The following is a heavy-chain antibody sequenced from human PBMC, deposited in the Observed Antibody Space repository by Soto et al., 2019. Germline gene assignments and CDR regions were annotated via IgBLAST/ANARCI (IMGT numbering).Heavy chain of an antibody. D-gene: IGHD3-16*01. CDR3: ARDLGGAIDY. CDR2: ISYDGYNK. Sequence: QVQLVESGGGVVQPGRSLRLSCAASGFTFSSYAMHWVRQAPGKGLEWVAVISYDGYNKYYADSVKGRFTISRDNSKNTLYLQMNSLRAEDTAVYYCARDLGGAIDYWGQGTLVTVSS. J-gene: IGHJ4*02. CDR1: GFTFSSYA. V-gene: IGHV3-30-3*01.